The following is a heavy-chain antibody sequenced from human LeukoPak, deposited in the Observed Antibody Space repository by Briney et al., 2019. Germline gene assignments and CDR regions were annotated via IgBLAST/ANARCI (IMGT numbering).Heavy chain of an antibody. CDR1: GGSISSYY. CDR2: IYYSGST. CDR3: ARGSGNWNYDFDY. V-gene: IGHV4-59*01. J-gene: IGHJ4*02. D-gene: IGHD1-7*01. Sequence: SETLSLTCTVSGGSISSYYWSWIRQLPGKGLEWIGYIYYSGSTNYNPSLKSRVTISVDTSEDQFSLKLSSVTAADTAVYYCARGSGNWNYDFDYWGQGTLVTVSS.